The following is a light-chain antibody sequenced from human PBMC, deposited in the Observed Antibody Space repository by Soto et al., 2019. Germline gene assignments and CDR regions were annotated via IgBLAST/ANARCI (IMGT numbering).Light chain of an antibody. J-gene: IGKJ1*01. Sequence: DIQMTQSPSSVSASVGDRVTITCRASQDIGIELGWYQQKPGRAPKSLIYYGSRLQSGVPPRFSGSGSGTDFTLTISSLQPEDFATYYCQQGKSFPRTFGQGTKVDIK. CDR3: QQGKSFPRT. CDR1: QDIGIE. CDR2: YGS. V-gene: IGKV1-12*01.